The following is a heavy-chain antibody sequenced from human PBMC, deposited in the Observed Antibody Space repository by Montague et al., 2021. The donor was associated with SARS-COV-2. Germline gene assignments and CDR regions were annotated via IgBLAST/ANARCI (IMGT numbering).Heavy chain of an antibody. CDR2: VYYNRDT. J-gene: IGHJ3*01. CDR3: ARDGAFDL. Sequence: SETLSLTCTVSGVSTASYYWNWIRQPPGKRPEWVGYVYYNRDTNCNPSLQSRVTISIDTSENQFSLRLTSVTAADTAVYFCARDGAFDLWGQGRLVTVSS. V-gene: IGHV4-59*12. CDR1: GVSTASYY.